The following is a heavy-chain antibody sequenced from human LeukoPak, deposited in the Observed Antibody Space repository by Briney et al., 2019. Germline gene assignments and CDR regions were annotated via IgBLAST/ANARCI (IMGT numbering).Heavy chain of an antibody. V-gene: IGHV5-51*01. Sequence: GESLKISCKGSGFTVTDHWIAWVRQMPGKGLEWMGIIYPGDSDTRYSPSFQGQVTISADKSISTAYLQWSSLKASDTAMYYCARMYYYDSSGYPYYFDYWGQGTLVTVSS. D-gene: IGHD3-22*01. CDR3: ARMYYYDSSGYPYYFDY. CDR2: IYPGDSDT. CDR1: GFTVTDHW. J-gene: IGHJ4*02.